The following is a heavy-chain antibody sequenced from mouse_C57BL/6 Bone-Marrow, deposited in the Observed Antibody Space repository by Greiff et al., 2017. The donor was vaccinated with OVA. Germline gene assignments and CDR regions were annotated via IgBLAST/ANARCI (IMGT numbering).Heavy chain of an antibody. CDR1: GFTFSDYG. J-gene: IGHJ4*01. V-gene: IGHV5-17*01. CDR2: ISSGSSTI. Sequence: EVKLMESGGGLVKPGGSLKLSCAASGFTFSDYGMHWVRQAPEKGLEWVAYISSGSSTIYYADTVKGRFTISRDNAKNTLFLQMTSLRSEDTAMYYCARVDYDRGFCYAMDCRGQGTSVT. D-gene: IGHD2-4*01. CDR3: ARVDYDRGFCYAMDC.